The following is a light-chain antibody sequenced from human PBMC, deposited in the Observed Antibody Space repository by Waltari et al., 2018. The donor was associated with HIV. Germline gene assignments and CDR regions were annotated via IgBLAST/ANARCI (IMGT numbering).Light chain of an antibody. CDR2: GAS. V-gene: IGKV1D-12*01. Sequence: DIQMTQFPSSVSASVGDRVTMTCRATQGIANWGAWYQQKPGKAPKLLIHGASILQGGVPSRFSGSGSGTFFTLTINSLQPEDFATYFCQQTNSFPITFGQGTRLDTK. J-gene: IGKJ5*01. CDR3: QQTNSFPIT. CDR1: QGIANW.